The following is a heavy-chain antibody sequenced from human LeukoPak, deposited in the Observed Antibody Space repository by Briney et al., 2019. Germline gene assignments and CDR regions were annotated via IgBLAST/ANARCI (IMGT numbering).Heavy chain of an antibody. CDR3: ARVLRYFDFDY. J-gene: IGHJ4*02. V-gene: IGHV1-18*04. CDR1: GYTFTGYY. Sequence: ASVKVSCKASGYTFTGYYMHWVRQAPGQGLEWMGWISAYNGNTNYAQKLQGRVTMTTDTSTSTAYMELRSLRSDDTAVYYCARVLRYFDFDYWGQGTLVTVSS. D-gene: IGHD3-9*01. CDR2: ISAYNGNT.